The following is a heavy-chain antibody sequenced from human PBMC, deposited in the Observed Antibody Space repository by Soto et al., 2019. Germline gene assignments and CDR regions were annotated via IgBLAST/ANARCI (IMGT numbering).Heavy chain of an antibody. J-gene: IGHJ6*02. CDR3: ASVNLRFSYGIDV. Sequence: EVQLVESGGGLVQPGGSLRLSCAASGSTFSSSEMHWVRQAPGKGLEWLSYISKSSSVTYYADSVKGRFTISRDNANNLLYLQMNSLRAEDTAVYFCASVNLRFSYGIDVWGQGTTVTVSS. CDR1: GSTFSSSE. D-gene: IGHD3-3*01. V-gene: IGHV3-48*03. CDR2: ISKSSSVT.